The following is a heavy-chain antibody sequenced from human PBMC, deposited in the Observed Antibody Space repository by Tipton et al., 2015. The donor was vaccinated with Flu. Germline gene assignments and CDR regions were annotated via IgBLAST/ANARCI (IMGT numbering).Heavy chain of an antibody. CDR1: GGSVSSGSYF. Sequence: TLSLTCSVSGGSVSSGSYFWSWIRQSPGRGLEWIEHIYYSGSAKYNPSLKSRVTISVDTSKQQFSLRLRSLTPADAAVYYCARALLGEYSSAWNYFDYWGQGTLVTVSS. V-gene: IGHV4-61*01. CDR2: IYYSGSA. D-gene: IGHD6-25*01. CDR3: ARALLGEYSSAWNYFDY. J-gene: IGHJ4*02.